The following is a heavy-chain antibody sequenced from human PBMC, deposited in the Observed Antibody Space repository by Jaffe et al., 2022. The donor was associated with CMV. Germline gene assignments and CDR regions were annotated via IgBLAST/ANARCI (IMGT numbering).Heavy chain of an antibody. J-gene: IGHJ6*02. CDR1: GFTFSSYS. CDR2: ISSSSSTI. V-gene: IGHV3-48*02. D-gene: IGHD2-2*01. Sequence: EVQLVESGGGLVQPGGSLRLSCAASGFTFSSYSMNWVRQAPGKGLEWVSYISSSSSTIYYADSVKGRFTISRDNAKNSLYLQMNSLRDEDTAVYYCARDQLPYYYYYGMDVWGQGTTVTVSS. CDR3: ARDQLPYYYYYGMDV.